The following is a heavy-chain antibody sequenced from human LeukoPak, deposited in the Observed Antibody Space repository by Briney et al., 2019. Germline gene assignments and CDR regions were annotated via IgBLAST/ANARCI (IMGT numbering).Heavy chain of an antibody. D-gene: IGHD2-2*01. J-gene: IGHJ3*02. V-gene: IGHV3-73*01. CDR2: IRSKANSYAT. CDR1: GFSFSGSA. CDR3: TSPQDVVLVPAERMAFDI. Sequence: PAGGSLRLXCAASGFSFSGSAMHWVRLASGKGLESVGRIRSKANSYATAYAASVKGRFTISRDDSKNTAYLQMNSLKTEDTAVYYCTSPQDVVLVPAERMAFDIWGQGTMVTVSS.